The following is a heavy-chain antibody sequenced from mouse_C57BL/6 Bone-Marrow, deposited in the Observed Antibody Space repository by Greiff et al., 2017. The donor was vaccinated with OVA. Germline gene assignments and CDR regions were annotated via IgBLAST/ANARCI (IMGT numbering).Heavy chain of an antibody. Sequence: VKPQESGAELVRPGASVTLSCKASGYTFTDYEMHWVKQTPVHGLEWIGAIDPETGGTAYNQKFKGKAILTADKSSSTAYMELRSLTSEDSAVYYCARVYYGNRDRAMDYWGQGTSVTVSS. CDR1: GYTFTDYE. V-gene: IGHV1-15*01. CDR3: ARVYYGNRDRAMDY. J-gene: IGHJ4*01. D-gene: IGHD2-1*01. CDR2: IDPETGGT.